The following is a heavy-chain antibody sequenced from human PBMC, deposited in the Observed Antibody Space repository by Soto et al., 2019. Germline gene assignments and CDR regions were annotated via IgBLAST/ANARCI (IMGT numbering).Heavy chain of an antibody. J-gene: IGHJ6*02. CDR3: ARGNDFWSDNTNYGMDV. CDR1: GFTFNSYA. CDR2: ISGSGGNI. Sequence: PGGSLRLSCAASGFTFNSYAMSWVRQAPGKGLEWVSVISGSGGNIYYADSVKGRFTISRDNSKNTLYLQMNSLRAEDTAVYYCARGNDFWSDNTNYGMDVWGQGTTVTVSS. V-gene: IGHV3-23*01. D-gene: IGHD3-3*01.